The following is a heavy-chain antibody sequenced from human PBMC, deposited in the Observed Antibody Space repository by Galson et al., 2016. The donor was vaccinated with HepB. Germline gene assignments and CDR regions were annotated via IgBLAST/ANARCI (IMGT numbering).Heavy chain of an antibody. CDR3: VTGESRRSGSGYSAFYYYDMDV. CDR1: GFSFSNYA. CDR2: ISSAGAST. D-gene: IGHD5-12*01. J-gene: IGHJ6*02. Sequence: LRLSCAGSGFSFSNYAMTWVRQAPGQGLEWVSSISSAGASTYSADSVKGRFTISRDNSKSTMFLHMNNLGAEDTAVYYCVTGESRRSGSGYSAFYYYDMDVWGQGTTVAVSS. V-gene: IGHV3-23*01.